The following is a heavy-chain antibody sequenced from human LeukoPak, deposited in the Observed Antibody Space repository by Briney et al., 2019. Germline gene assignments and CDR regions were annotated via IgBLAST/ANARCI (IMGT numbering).Heavy chain of an antibody. Sequence: GGSLRLSCAASGFTVSSNYMSWVRQAPGKGLAWVSVLYSGGNTYYADSVKGRFTTSRDNSKNMLFLQMNSLRAEDTAVYYCARVGRGDTYGYVDYWGQGTLVTVSS. CDR2: LYSGGNT. CDR1: GFTVSSNY. J-gene: IGHJ4*02. V-gene: IGHV3-66*01. D-gene: IGHD5-18*01. CDR3: ARVGRGDTYGYVDY.